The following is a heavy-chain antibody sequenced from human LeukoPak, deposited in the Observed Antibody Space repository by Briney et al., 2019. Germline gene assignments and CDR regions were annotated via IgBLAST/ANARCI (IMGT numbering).Heavy chain of an antibody. CDR3: AKDRYYYDSSGYSDY. J-gene: IGHJ4*02. D-gene: IGHD3-22*01. V-gene: IGHV3-33*06. Sequence: LSLTCAVYGGSFSDYYWGWIRQPPGKGLEWVAVIWYDGSNKYYADSVKGRFTISRDNSKNTLYLQMNSLRAEDTAVYYCAKDRYYYDSSGYSDYWGQGTLVTVSS. CDR2: IWYDGSNK. CDR1: GGSFSDYY.